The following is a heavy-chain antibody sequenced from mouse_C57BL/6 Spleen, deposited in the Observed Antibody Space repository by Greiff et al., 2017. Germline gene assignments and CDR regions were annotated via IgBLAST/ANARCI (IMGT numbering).Heavy chain of an antibody. CDR1: GFTFSSYA. J-gene: IGHJ2*01. V-gene: IGHV5-4*03. CDR2: ISDGGSYT. D-gene: IGHD2-4*01. CDR3: ARIYYDYVDY. Sequence: EVKLMESGGGLVKPGGSLKLSCAASGFTFSSYAMSWVRQTPEKRLEWVATISDGGSYTYYPDNVKGRFTISRDNAKNNLYLQMSHLKSEDTAMYYCARIYYDYVDYWGQGTTLTVSS.